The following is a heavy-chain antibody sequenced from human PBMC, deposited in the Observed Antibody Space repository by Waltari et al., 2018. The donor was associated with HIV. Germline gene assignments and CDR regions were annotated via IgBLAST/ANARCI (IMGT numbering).Heavy chain of an antibody. CDR3: ARVSVVPAAILGGEAFYYYYGMDV. CDR1: GYSISSGYY. CDR2: IYHSGST. D-gene: IGHD2-2*02. V-gene: IGHV4-38-2*02. J-gene: IGHJ6*02. Sequence: QVQLQESGPGLVKPSETLSLTCPVSGYSISSGYYWGWIRPPPGKGLAWCGSIYHSGSTYDNPSLKSRVTISVDTSKNQFSLKLSSVTAADTAVYYCARVSVVPAAILGGEAFYYYYGMDVWGQGTTVTVSS.